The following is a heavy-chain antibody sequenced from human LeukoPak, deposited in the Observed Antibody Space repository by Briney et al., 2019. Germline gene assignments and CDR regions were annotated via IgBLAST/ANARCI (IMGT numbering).Heavy chain of an antibody. CDR3: ARDLTSYDYVWDY. CDR2: IYSDGST. V-gene: IGHV3-66*01. D-gene: IGHD3-16*01. Sequence: GGSLRLSCAASGFTVISNYMSWVRQAPGKGLEWVSLIYSDGSTYYADSVKGRFTISRDTSKDTLYLQMNNLRAEDTAVYYCARDLTSYDYVWDYWGQGTLVTVSS. J-gene: IGHJ4*02. CDR1: GFTVISNY.